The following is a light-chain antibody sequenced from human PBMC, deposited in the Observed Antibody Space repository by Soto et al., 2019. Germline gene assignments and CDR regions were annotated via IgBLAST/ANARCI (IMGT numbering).Light chain of an antibody. CDR1: SSNIGNNA. J-gene: IGLJ2*01. CDR2: YDD. CDR3: AAWDDSLNGPV. Sequence: QSVLTQPPSVSEAPRQRVTISCSGSSSNIGNNAVNWYQQLPGKAPKLLIYYDDLLPSGVSDRFSGSKSGTSASLAISGLKYEDEADYYCAAWDDSLNGPVFGGGTKLTVL. V-gene: IGLV1-36*01.